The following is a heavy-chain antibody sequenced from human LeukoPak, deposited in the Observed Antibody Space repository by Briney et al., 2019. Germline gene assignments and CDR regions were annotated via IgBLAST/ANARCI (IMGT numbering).Heavy chain of an antibody. Sequence: GGSLRLSCAASGFTFNSYAMHWVRPAPGKGLEYVSAISDNGGSTYYANSVKGRFTISRDNSKNTLYLQMGSLRLDDMAVYYCARGWNDDYWGQGTLVTVSS. CDR2: ISDNGGST. J-gene: IGHJ4*02. CDR1: GFTFNSYA. CDR3: ARGWNDDY. V-gene: IGHV3-64*01. D-gene: IGHD1-1*01.